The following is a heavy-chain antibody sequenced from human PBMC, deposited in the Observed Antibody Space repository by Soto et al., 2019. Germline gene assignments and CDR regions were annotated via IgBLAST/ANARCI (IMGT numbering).Heavy chain of an antibody. CDR3: ARPLYCSSTSCLRDFDY. J-gene: IGHJ4*02. D-gene: IGHD2-2*01. V-gene: IGHV1-8*01. Sequence: QVQLVQSGAEVKKPGASVKVSCKASGYTFTSYDINWVRQATGQGLEWMGWMNPNSGNTGYAQKFQGRVTMTRNSSISTAYMELSSLRSEDTAVYYCARPLYCSSTSCLRDFDYWGQGTLVTVSS. CDR1: GYTFTSYD. CDR2: MNPNSGNT.